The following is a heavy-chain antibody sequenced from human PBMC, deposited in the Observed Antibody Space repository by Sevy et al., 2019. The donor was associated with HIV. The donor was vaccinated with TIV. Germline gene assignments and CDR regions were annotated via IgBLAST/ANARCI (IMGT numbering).Heavy chain of an antibody. V-gene: IGHV4-38-2*01. D-gene: IGHD2-2*01. CDR2: IYHSGST. CDR3: ARQGNIVVVPAAGGGWFDP. J-gene: IGHJ5*02. Sequence: SETLSLTCAVSGYSISSGYYWGWIRQPPGKGLEWIGSIYHSGSTYYNPSLKSRVTISVDTSKNQFSLKLSSLAAADTAVYYCARQGNIVVVPAAGGGWFDPWGQGTLVTVSS. CDR1: GYSISSGYY.